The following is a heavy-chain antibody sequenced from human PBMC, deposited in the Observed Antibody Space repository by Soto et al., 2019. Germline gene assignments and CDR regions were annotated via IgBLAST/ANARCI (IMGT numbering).Heavy chain of an antibody. CDR1: GGSFSGYY. CDR3: ARGIGEDDYYYYMDV. CDR2: INHSGST. J-gene: IGHJ6*03. D-gene: IGHD4-17*01. Sequence: SETLSHTCAVYGGSFSGYYWSWIRQPPGKGLEWIGEINHSGSTNYNPSLKSRVTISVDTSKNQFSLKLSSVTAADTAVYYCARGIGEDDYYYYMDVWGKGTTVTVSS. V-gene: IGHV4-34*01.